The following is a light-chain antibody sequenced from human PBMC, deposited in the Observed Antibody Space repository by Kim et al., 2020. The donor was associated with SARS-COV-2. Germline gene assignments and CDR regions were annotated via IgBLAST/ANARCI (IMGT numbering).Light chain of an antibody. Sequence: DIQVTQSPSTLSASVGDRVTITCRASQSILNWLAWYQQKPGKAPKLLIYDASSLGSGVPSRFSGSGSDTDFTLTISSLQPDDFATYYCQQYNSYSCTFGQGTKVEIK. CDR2: DAS. CDR3: QQYNSYSCT. CDR1: QSILNW. V-gene: IGKV1-5*01. J-gene: IGKJ1*01.